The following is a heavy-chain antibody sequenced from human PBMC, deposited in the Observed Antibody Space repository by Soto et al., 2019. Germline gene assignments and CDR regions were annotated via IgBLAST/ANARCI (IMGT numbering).Heavy chain of an antibody. J-gene: IGHJ6*02. CDR1: GGTFSSYG. CDR2: IIPIFGPA. V-gene: IGHV1-69*12. CDR3: ATKVLPNYYYYGKDI. Sequence: QVQLVQSGAEVKKPGSSVKVSCKASGGTFSSYGISWVRQAPGQGLEWMGWIIPIFGPADYTQKYQGRVTINADEAQRTAYMALSSLRSEDTAVYYCATKVLPNYYYYGKDIRGQGTTVTVSS.